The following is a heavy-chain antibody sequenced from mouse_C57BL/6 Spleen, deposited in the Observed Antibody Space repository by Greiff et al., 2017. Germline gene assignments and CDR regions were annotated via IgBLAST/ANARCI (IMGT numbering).Heavy chain of an antibody. CDR1: GFTFSSYA. CDR2: ISSGGDYI. D-gene: IGHD2-3*01. Sequence: EVKLMESGEGLVKPGGSLKLSCAASGFTFSSYAMSWVRQTPEKRLEWVAYISSGGDYIYYADTVKGRFTISRDNARNTLYLQMSSLKSEDTAMYYCTRDGGTSAMDYWGQGTSVTVSS. V-gene: IGHV5-9-1*02. J-gene: IGHJ4*01. CDR3: TRDGGTSAMDY.